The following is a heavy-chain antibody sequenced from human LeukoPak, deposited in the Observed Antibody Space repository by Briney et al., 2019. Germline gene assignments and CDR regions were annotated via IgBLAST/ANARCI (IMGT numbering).Heavy chain of an antibody. CDR1: GFTFSSYG. D-gene: IGHD6-19*01. V-gene: IGHV3-33*01. CDR3: AREGPYSSGWLGMDV. J-gene: IGHJ6*02. CDR2: IWYDGSNK. Sequence: PGGSLRLSCAASGFTFSSYGMHWVRQAPGKGLEWVAVIWYDGSNKYYADSVKGRFTISRDNSKNTLYLQMNSLRAEDTAVYYCAREGPYSSGWLGMDVWGQGTTVTVSS.